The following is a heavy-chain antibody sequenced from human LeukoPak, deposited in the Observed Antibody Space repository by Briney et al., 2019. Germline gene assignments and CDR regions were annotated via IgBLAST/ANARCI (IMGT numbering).Heavy chain of an antibody. CDR3: AKHGPWYSSSTYIDY. J-gene: IGHJ4*02. Sequence: GGSLRLSCAASGFTFSSYAMSWVRQAPGKGLEWVSAISGSGGSTYYADSVKGRFTISRDNSKNTLYLQMNSLRAEDTAVYCCAKHGPWYSSSTYIDYWGQGTLVTVSS. CDR2: ISGSGGST. CDR1: GFTFSSYA. D-gene: IGHD2-15*01. V-gene: IGHV3-23*01.